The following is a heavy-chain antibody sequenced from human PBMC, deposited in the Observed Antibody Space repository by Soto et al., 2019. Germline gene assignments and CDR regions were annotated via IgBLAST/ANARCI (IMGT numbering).Heavy chain of an antibody. CDR3: AHRQRTVYFDY. J-gene: IGHJ4*02. CDR2: IYWDDDK. D-gene: IGHD4-17*01. CDR1: GFSLSTSGVG. V-gene: IGHV2-5*05. Sequence: QITLKESGPTLVKPTQTLTLTCTFSGFSLSTSGVGVGWIRQPPGKALEWLALIYWDDDKRYGPSLKSRRTIIEHTSKNQVVLTTTNMDPVDTATFYCAHRQRTVYFDYWGQVSLVTVSS.